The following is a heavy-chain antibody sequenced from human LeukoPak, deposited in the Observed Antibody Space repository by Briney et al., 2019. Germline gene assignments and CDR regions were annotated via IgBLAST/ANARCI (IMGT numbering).Heavy chain of an antibody. V-gene: IGHV1-18*01. D-gene: IGHD6-19*01. CDR1: GYTFTSYG. Sequence: ASVKVSCKASGYTFTSYGISWVRQAPGQGLEGMGWISAYNGNTNYAQKLQGRVTMTTDTSTSTAYMELRSLRSDDTAVYYCTRGGPVAGTHKSFQHWGQGTLVTVSS. CDR2: ISAYNGNT. CDR3: TRGGPVAGTHKSFQH. J-gene: IGHJ1*01.